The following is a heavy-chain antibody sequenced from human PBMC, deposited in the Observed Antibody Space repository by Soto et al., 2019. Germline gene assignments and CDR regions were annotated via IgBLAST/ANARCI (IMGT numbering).Heavy chain of an antibody. Sequence: QVQLQESGPGLVKPSQTLSLTCTVSNGSISIDKFFWAWVRQHPGKGLEWIGYIYHSGSTYYNPSLQSRLTISIDTSKNQFSLKLTSVTAADTAIYYCARDSTMISAWRGLDVWGQGTTVTVSS. CDR3: ARDSTMISAWRGLDV. D-gene: IGHD3-16*01. CDR1: NGSISIDKFF. V-gene: IGHV4-31*03. CDR2: IYHSGST. J-gene: IGHJ6*02.